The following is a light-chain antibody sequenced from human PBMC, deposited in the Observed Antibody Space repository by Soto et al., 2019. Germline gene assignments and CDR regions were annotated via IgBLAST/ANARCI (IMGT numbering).Light chain of an antibody. CDR2: EVS. J-gene: IGLJ1*01. V-gene: IGLV2-14*03. CDR3: SSYTSSSTRV. Sequence: QSALTQPASVSGSAGEAITISCTGTSSDVGAYDYVSWYQQHPDKAPKLIIYEVSHRPSGVSNRFSGSKSVNTATLTISGLQAEDEADYYCSSYTSSSTRVFGTGTKVTVL. CDR1: SSDVGAYDY.